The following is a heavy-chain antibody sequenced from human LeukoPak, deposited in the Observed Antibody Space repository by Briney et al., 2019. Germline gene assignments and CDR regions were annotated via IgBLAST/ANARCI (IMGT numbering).Heavy chain of an antibody. CDR3: ARGDFNDNGDYVDAFDI. CDR2: IKPDGREK. Sequence: PGGSLRLSCAASGFTFSSYWMSWVRQAPGKGLEWVANIKPDGREKYYLDSVKGRFTISRDNVKKSLYLQMNGLRAEDTAVYCCARGDFNDNGDYVDAFDIWGHGTMVTVSS. D-gene: IGHD4-17*01. CDR1: GFTFSSYW. V-gene: IGHV3-7*01. J-gene: IGHJ3*02.